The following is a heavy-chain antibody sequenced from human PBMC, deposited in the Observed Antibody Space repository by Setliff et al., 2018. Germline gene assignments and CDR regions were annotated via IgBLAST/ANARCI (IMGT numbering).Heavy chain of an antibody. V-gene: IGHV4-4*07. CDR3: ARARPATIAGVVPGVADFGIDV. D-gene: IGHD2-2*01. CDR1: SGSMRNYY. Sequence: SETLSLTCSVSSGSMRNYYWIWIRQPAGEGLEWIGRTYTSGSTNYNPSLKRRVTISLEMSKNQFSLTLSSVTAADTAVYYCARARPATIAGVVPGVADFGIDVWGQGTTVTV. CDR2: TYTSGST. J-gene: IGHJ6*02.